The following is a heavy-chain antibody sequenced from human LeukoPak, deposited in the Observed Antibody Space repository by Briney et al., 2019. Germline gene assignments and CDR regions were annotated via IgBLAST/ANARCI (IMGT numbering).Heavy chain of an antibody. Sequence: GGSLRLSCAASGVTFSTFEVNWVRQAPGKGLEWVSFISSSGSTIFYADSVKGRFTISRDNAKNSLYLQMNSLRAEDTAVYYCARENSGGYYPHYHYYGMDVWGQGTTVTVSS. J-gene: IGHJ6*02. D-gene: IGHD3-22*01. V-gene: IGHV3-48*03. CDR1: GVTFSTFE. CDR2: ISSSGSTI. CDR3: ARENSGGYYPHYHYYGMDV.